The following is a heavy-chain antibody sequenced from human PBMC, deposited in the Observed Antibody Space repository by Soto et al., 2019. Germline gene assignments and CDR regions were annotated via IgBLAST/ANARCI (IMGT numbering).Heavy chain of an antibody. Sequence: ASVKGSCKSSGYTFTDYYMHWVRQVPGQRFEWMGWIFTDNGDTVYSQNFQGRVTITRDTSANTAYMDLSSLTSEDTAIYYCARGYQGSFDMWGQGTMVTVSS. CDR3: ARGYQGSFDM. V-gene: IGHV1-3*04. J-gene: IGHJ3*02. CDR1: GYTFTDYY. D-gene: IGHD2-2*01. CDR2: IFTDNGDT.